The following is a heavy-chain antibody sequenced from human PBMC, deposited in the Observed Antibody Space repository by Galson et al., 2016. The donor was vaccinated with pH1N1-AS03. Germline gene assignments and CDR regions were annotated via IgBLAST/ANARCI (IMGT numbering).Heavy chain of an antibody. V-gene: IGHV4-4*01. CDR2: VHYSGTT. Sequence: ETLSLTCAVSGGSMTSPDWWTWVRQPPGKGLEWIGEVHYSGTTSYNPSPNSRVTMSIDKSNNQFSLNLGSVTAADTAVYFCASAGYHTPGYHYWGQGTLVTVSS. D-gene: IGHD3-16*02. CDR1: GGSMTSPDW. CDR3: ASAGYHTPGYHY. J-gene: IGHJ4*02.